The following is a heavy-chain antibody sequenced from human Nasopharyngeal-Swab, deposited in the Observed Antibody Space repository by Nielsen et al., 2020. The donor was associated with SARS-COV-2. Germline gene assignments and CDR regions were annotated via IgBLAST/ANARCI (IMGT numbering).Heavy chain of an antibody. Sequence: GESLKISCAASGFTFSSYSMNWVRQAPGKGPEWVSLFSAIGSTYYADPVKGRFTISVDTSKSTLYLQMNSLRVEDTALYYCAKNRWGGTGWFEIDYWGQGALVTVSS. D-gene: IGHD6-19*01. CDR1: GFTFSSYS. J-gene: IGHJ4*02. CDR3: AKNRWGGTGWFEIDY. CDR2: FSAIGST. V-gene: IGHV3-23*01.